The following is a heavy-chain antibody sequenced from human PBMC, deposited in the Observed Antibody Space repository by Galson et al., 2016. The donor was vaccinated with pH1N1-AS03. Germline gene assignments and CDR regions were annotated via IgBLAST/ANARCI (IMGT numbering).Heavy chain of an antibody. D-gene: IGHD6-13*01. J-gene: IGHJ6*02. CDR3: ARDKGAGYSTSWYISFGAGGMDV. Sequence: SLRLSCAASGCTFSSFWMHWVRQAPGQGLVWVSRINSDGSTTNYADSVKGRFTISRDNANNTLYLQMNSLRAEDTAVYYCARDKGAGYSTSWYISFGAGGMDVWGQGTTVTVSS. CDR2: INSDGSTT. CDR1: GCTFSSFW. V-gene: IGHV3-74*01.